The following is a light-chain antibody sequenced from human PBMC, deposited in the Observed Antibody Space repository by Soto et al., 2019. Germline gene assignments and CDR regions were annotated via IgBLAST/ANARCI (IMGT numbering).Light chain of an antibody. CDR2: EIT. CDR3: TTYTTTNTRV. V-gene: IGLV2-14*01. CDR1: SSDVGTYNY. J-gene: IGLJ1*01. Sequence: QSALTQPASVSGFPGQSITISCTGTSSDVGTYNYVSWYQHHPGKAPKLMIFEITNRPSGVSYRFSGSKSANTASLIISGVQDEDECYYYCTTYTTTNTRVLGSGTKLTVL.